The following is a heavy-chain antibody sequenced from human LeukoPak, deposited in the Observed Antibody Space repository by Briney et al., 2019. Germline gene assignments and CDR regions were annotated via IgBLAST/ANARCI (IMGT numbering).Heavy chain of an antibody. CDR1: GVNFSSYW. J-gene: IGHJ4*02. Sequence: GGSLRLSCAVSGVNFSSYWMSWVRQAPGKGLEWVANIKQDESEKDYVDSVKGRFTISRDNAKNSMYLQMSSLRAEDTAVYYCATYSGAHHKTFDDWGQGTLVTVSS. CDR3: ATYSGAHHKTFDD. CDR2: IKQDESEK. D-gene: IGHD1-26*01. V-gene: IGHV3-7*03.